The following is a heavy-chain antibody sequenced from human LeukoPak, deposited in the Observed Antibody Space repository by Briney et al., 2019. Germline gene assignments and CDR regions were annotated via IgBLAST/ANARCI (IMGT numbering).Heavy chain of an antibody. CDR3: ARAMINDYGDYAPYY. D-gene: IGHD4-17*01. J-gene: IGHJ4*02. V-gene: IGHV3-48*02. CDR2: ISSSSSTI. CDR1: GFTFSSYS. Sequence: GGSLRLSCAASGFTFSSYSMNWVRQAPGKGLEWVSYISSSSSTIYNADSVKGRFTISRDNAKNSLYLQMNSLRDEDTAVYYCARAMINDYGDYAPYYWGQGTLVTVSS.